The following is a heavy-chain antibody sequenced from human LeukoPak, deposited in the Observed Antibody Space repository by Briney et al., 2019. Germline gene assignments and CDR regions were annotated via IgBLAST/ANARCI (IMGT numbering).Heavy chain of an antibody. V-gene: IGHV1-8*02. CDR2: MNPNSGNT. Sequence: ASVKVSCKASGYTFTDYAISWVRQATGQGLEWMGWMNPNSGNTGYAQKFQGRVTMTRNTSISTAYMDLSSLRSEDTAVYYCAKSGVVQSKNWFDPWGQGTLVTVSS. CDR1: GYTFTDYA. CDR3: AKSGVVQSKNWFDP. D-gene: IGHD2-2*01. J-gene: IGHJ5*02.